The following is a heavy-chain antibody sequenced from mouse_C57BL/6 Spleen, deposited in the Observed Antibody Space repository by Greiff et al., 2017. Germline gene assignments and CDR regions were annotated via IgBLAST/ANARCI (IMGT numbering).Heavy chain of an antibody. D-gene: IGHD3-2*02. Sequence: QVQLQQPGTELVKPGASVKLSCKASGYTFTSYWMHWVKQRPGQGLEWIGNINPSNGGTNYNEKFKSKATLTVDKSSSTAYMQLSSLTSEDSAVYECARWEGGSSGYDDYWGQGTTLTVSS. CDR1: GYTFTSYW. V-gene: IGHV1-53*01. CDR3: ARWEGGSSGYDDY. J-gene: IGHJ2*01. CDR2: INPSNGGT.